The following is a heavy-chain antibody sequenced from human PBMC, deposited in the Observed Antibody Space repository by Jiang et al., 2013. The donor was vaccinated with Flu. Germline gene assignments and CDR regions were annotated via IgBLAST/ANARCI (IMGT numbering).Heavy chain of an antibody. CDR3: TRDLVRDVILIPATSFDH. CDR2: IGSKLYGARR. V-gene: IGHV3-49*03. J-gene: IGHJ4*01. Sequence: SCIGSGFTFGRLWFELVPPRRPGKGLEWVGFIGSKLYGARREYAASVRGRFTISRDDSKSVAYLQMSSLKSEDTAVYYCTRDLVRDVILIPATSFDHWGQEPWSPSPQ. CDR1: GFTFGRLW. D-gene: IGHD2-2*01.